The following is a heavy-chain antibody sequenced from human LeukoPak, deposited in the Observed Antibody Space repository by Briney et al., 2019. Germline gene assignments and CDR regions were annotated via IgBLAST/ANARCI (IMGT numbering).Heavy chain of an antibody. CDR3: ARAIVLRYFDWLFSAPNYYYGMDV. D-gene: IGHD3-9*01. CDR2: INAYNGNT. CDR1: GYTFTSYG. Sequence: ASVKVSCKASGYTFTSYGISWVRQAPGQGLEWMGWINAYNGNTNYAQKLQGRVTMTTDTYTSTAYMELRSLRSDDTAVYYCARAIVLRYFDWLFSAPNYYYGMDVWGQGTTVTVSS. J-gene: IGHJ6*02. V-gene: IGHV1-18*01.